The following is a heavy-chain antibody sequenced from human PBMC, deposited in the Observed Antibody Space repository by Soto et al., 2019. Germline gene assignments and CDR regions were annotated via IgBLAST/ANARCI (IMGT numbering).Heavy chain of an antibody. J-gene: IGHJ6*02. Sequence: ASVKVSCKASGYPFTSYYMHWVRQAPGQGLEWMGIINPSGGSTSYAQKFQGRVTMTRDTSTSTVYMELSSLRSEDTAVYYCARDPSMVRGVLRGMDVWGQGTTVTVSS. D-gene: IGHD3-10*01. CDR2: INPSGGST. CDR3: ARDPSMVRGVLRGMDV. V-gene: IGHV1-46*03. CDR1: GYPFTSYY.